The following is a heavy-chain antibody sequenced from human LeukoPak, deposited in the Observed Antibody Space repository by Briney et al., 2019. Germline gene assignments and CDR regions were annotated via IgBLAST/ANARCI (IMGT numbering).Heavy chain of an antibody. Sequence: GGSLRLSCAASGFTFSSYEMNWVRQAPGKGLEWVANIKQDGSEKYYVDSVKGRFTISRDNAKNSLYLQMNSLRAEDTAVYYCARDLGYCSGGSCYTVFDYWGQGTLVTVSS. CDR2: IKQDGSEK. CDR1: GFTFSSYE. J-gene: IGHJ4*02. V-gene: IGHV3-7*01. D-gene: IGHD2-15*01. CDR3: ARDLGYCSGGSCYTVFDY.